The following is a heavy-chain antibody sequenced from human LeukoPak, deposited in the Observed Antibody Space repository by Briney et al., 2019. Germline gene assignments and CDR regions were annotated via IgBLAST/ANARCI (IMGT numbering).Heavy chain of an antibody. V-gene: IGHV4-61*08. J-gene: IGHJ2*01. Sequence: SETLSLTCTVSGGSLTSGAYYWNWIRQPPGKGLEWIGYIYYSGSTNYNPSLKSRVTISVDTSKNQFSLKLSSVTAADTAAYYCARHFPRPMADYWYFDLWGRGTLVTVSS. D-gene: IGHD3-10*01. CDR1: GGSLTSGAYY. CDR3: ARHFPRPMADYWYFDL. CDR2: IYYSGST.